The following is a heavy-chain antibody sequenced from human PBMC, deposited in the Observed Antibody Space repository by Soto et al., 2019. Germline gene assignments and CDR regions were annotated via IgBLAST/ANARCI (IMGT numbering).Heavy chain of an antibody. V-gene: IGHV4-39*01. J-gene: IGHJ6*03. CDR1: GGSISSSSYY. CDR3: ASTPDDYGDYVTAPNGRYYMAV. CDR2: IYYSGST. D-gene: IGHD4-17*01. Sequence: PSETLSLTCTVSGGSISSSSYYWGWIRQPPGKGLEWIGSIYYSGSTYYNPSLKSRVTISVDTSKNQFSLKLSSVTAADTAVYYCASTPDDYGDYVTAPNGRYYMAVWGKGTTVTVSS.